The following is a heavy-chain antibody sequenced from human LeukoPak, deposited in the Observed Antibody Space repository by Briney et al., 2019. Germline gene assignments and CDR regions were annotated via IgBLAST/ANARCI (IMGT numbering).Heavy chain of an antibody. CDR1: GFTFTSYA. J-gene: IGHJ4*02. Sequence: GGSLRLSCAASGFTFTSYAMHWVRQAPGKGLEWVAVISFAGDIYYYADSVKGRFTISRDNSRSTLYLHMNSLRAEDTAVYYCAKGVVVAPDVTPFDYWGQGTLVTVSS. V-gene: IGHV3-30*04. CDR2: ISFAGDIY. CDR3: AKGVVVAPDVTPFDY. D-gene: IGHD2-2*01.